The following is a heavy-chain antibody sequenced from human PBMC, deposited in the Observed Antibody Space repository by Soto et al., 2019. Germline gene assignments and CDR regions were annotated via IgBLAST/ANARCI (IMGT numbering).Heavy chain of an antibody. Sequence: QLQLQESGPGLVKPSETLSLTCTVSGGSISSSSYYWGWIRQPPGKGLEWIGGIYYSGSTYYNPSHKSRVTISVDTSKNQCTLQQRSVTAADTAVYYCARHGRDYYDSSGYTYNWFDPWGHGTLVTVSS. D-gene: IGHD3-22*01. CDR3: ARHGRDYYDSSGYTYNWFDP. CDR1: GGSISSSSYY. CDR2: IYYSGST. J-gene: IGHJ5*02. V-gene: IGHV4-39*01.